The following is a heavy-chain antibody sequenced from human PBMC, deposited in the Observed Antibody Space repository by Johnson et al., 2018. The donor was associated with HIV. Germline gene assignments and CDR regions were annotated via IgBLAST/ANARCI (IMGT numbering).Heavy chain of an antibody. Sequence: QVQLVESGGGVVQPGGSLRLSCAASGFTFSSYALHWVRQAPGKGLEWVSYISSGGGSVHYAESVKGRFTISRDNSKNTLYLQMNSLRAEDTAVYYCARGITMIVVVKGDAFDIWGQGTMVTVSS. J-gene: IGHJ3*02. CDR3: ARGITMIVVVKGDAFDI. CDR1: GFTFSSYA. CDR2: ISSGGGSV. V-gene: IGHV3-NL1*01. D-gene: IGHD3-22*01.